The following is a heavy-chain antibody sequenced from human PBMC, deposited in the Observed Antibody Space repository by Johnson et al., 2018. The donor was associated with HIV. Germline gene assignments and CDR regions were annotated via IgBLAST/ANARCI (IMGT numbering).Heavy chain of an antibody. CDR3: ARAYYTFWSGYDAFNI. D-gene: IGHD3-3*01. CDR1: GFTFTNAW. J-gene: IGHJ3*02. V-gene: IGHV3-7*04. Sequence: EVQLVESGGGLVQPGGSLRLSCAASGFTFTNAWMSWVRQAPGKGLELVANIKQDGSEKYYVDSVQRRFTISRDNAKNSLYLQMNSLRAEDTAVYYCARAYYTFWSGYDAFNIWGQGTMVTVSS. CDR2: IKQDGSEK.